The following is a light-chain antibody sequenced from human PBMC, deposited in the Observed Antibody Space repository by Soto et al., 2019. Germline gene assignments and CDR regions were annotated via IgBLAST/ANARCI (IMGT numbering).Light chain of an antibody. CDR3: QQRSNWPTIT. CDR2: GAS. Sequence: ELVLKPSPGTQSLAPGDRATLSCRASQSISSIYLAWYQQKPCQAPRLLISGASTGATGIPARFSGSGSGTDFTLTISSLEPEDLAVYYCQQRSNWPTITVGQGTRLEIK. CDR1: QSISSIY. V-gene: IGKV3D-20*02. J-gene: IGKJ5*01.